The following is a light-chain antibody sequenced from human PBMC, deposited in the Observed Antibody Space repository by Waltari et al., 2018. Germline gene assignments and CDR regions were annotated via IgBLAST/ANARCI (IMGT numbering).Light chain of an antibody. V-gene: IGKV1-5*03. Sequence: DIQMTQSPSTLSASVGDRVTITCRASQSIATLLAWYQQKPGKAPKVLISKASTLESGVPSRFSGSRSGTEFTLTISSLQPDDFATYYCQHYYGVSWTFGQGTTVEIK. CDR2: KAS. CDR1: QSIATL. CDR3: QHYYGVSWT. J-gene: IGKJ1*01.